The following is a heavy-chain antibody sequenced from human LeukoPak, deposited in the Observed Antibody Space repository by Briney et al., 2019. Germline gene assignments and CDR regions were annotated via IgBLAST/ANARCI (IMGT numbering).Heavy chain of an antibody. CDR3: ARTHAAYSGSDY. CDR1: GGSFSGYY. J-gene: IGHJ4*02. V-gene: IGHV4-34*01. CDR2: INHSGST. Sequence: PSETLSLTCAVYGGSFSGYYWSWIRQPPGKGLEWIGEINHSGSTNYNPSLKSRVTISVDTSKNQFSLKLSSVTAADTAVYYCARTHAAYSGSDYWGQGTLVTVSS. D-gene: IGHD5-12*01.